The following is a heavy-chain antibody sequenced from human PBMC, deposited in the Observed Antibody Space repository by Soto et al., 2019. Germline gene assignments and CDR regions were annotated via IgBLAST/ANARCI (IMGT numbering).Heavy chain of an antibody. V-gene: IGHV3-30*03. CDR3: GHPAGDAEGGRSDF. J-gene: IGHJ4*02. CDR2: VSSDGRVA. Sequence: QVQLVESGGGVVQPGGSLRLSCAASGFAFNIFGMHWVRQPPDRGLEWVAVVSSDGRVAYYSDSVTGRFTISRDNSKNTLSLQMNSLRGEDTAVYYCGHPAGDAEGGRSDFWGQGALVIVSS. CDR1: GFAFNIFG. D-gene: IGHD2-15*01.